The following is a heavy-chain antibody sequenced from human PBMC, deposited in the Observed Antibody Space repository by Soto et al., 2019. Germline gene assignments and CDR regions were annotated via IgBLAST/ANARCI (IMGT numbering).Heavy chain of an antibody. Sequence: PSETLSLTCAVYGGSFSGYYWSWIRQPPGKGLEWIGEINHSGSTNYNPSLKSRVTISVDTSKNQFSLKLSSVTAADTAVYYCARGSSPRRYCSGGSCYSLFDYWGQGTXVTVSS. CDR1: GGSFSGYY. CDR2: INHSGST. D-gene: IGHD2-15*01. J-gene: IGHJ4*02. CDR3: ARGSSPRRYCSGGSCYSLFDY. V-gene: IGHV4-34*01.